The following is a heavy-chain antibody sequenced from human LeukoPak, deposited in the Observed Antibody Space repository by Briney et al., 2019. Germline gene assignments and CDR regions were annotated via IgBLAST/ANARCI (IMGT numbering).Heavy chain of an antibody. D-gene: IGHD3-10*01. CDR2: NHYSGKT. CDR1: GDSISSSAHF. CDR3: ARRRWYGGFDF. J-gene: IGHJ4*02. V-gene: IGHV4-39*01. Sequence: PSETLSLTCIVSGDSISSSAHFWGWIRQPPGKGLEWIGSNHYSGKTYYSASLKSRVTMSVDTSKHLFSLGPTSVTAGDTAIFYCARRRWYGGFDFWGEGTLVTVSS.